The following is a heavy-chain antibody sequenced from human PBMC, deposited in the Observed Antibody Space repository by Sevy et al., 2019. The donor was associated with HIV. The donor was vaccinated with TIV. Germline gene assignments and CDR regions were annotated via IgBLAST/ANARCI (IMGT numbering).Heavy chain of an antibody. Sequence: GGSLRLSCAASGFTFDDYAMHWVRQAPGRGLEWVSGIGWNSGRIGYADSVKGRFTISRDNAKNSLYLQMNSLRAEDMALAYCAKGFNYDLYNGFESWGQGTLVTVSS. CDR2: IGWNSGRI. J-gene: IGHJ5*01. CDR3: AKGFNYDLYNGFES. D-gene: IGHD4-4*01. V-gene: IGHV3-9*03. CDR1: GFTFDDYA.